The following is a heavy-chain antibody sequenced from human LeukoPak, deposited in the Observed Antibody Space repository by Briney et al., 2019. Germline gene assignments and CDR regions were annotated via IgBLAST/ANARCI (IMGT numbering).Heavy chain of an antibody. CDR3: AREGNVDTTPPGWGYDP. J-gene: IGHJ5*02. CDR2: ISGSGGGT. D-gene: IGHD5-18*01. V-gene: IGHV3-23*01. Sequence: GGSLRLSCAASGFTFSSYAMSWVRQAPGKGLEWVSAISGSGGGTYYADSVKGRFTISRDNSKNTLYLQMNSLRADDTAVYYCAREGNVDTTPPGWGYDPWGQGTLVTVSS. CDR1: GFTFSSYA.